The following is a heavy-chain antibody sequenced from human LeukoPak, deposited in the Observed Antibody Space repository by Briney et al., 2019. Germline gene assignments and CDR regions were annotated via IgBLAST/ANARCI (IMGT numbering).Heavy chain of an antibody. Sequence: GGSLRLSCAASGFIFSNYAMQWVRQAPGMGLEWVAFIRYDGGNTYSADSVKGRFTISRDNSKNTMYLQMNSLNAEDTAVYYCAKDEVVPGYYYTDVWGRGTTVTISS. CDR2: IRYDGGNT. CDR3: AKDEVVPGYYYTDV. CDR1: GFIFSNYA. V-gene: IGHV3-30*02. J-gene: IGHJ6*03. D-gene: IGHD2-2*01.